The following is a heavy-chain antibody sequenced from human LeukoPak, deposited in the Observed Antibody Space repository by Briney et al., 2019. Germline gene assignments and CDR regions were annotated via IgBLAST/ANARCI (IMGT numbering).Heavy chain of an antibody. Sequence: PSETLSLTCAVSGHSISSGYYWGWIRQPPGKGLDWIGSIYHSGSTYYNPSLKSRVTISVDTSKNQFSLKLSSVTAADTAVYYCARYKQQLVGRTHFDYWGQGTLVTVSS. CDR1: GHSISSGYY. CDR2: IYHSGST. V-gene: IGHV4-38-2*01. D-gene: IGHD6-13*01. CDR3: ARYKQQLVGRTHFDY. J-gene: IGHJ4*02.